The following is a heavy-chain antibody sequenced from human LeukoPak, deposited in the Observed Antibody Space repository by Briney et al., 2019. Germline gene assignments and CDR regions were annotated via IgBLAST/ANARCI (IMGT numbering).Heavy chain of an antibody. CDR3: AKDLTYTSQGGSDS. CDR2: IQVDGSKG. J-gene: IGHJ4*02. D-gene: IGHD3-16*01. V-gene: IGHV3-30*02. CDR1: GFTVSSNY. Sequence: PGGSLRLSCAASGFTVSSNYMSWVRQAPGKGLEWVAFIQVDGSKGSYADSVRGRFTISRDNSKNTLYLQMNSLRAEDTALYFCAKDLTYTSQGGSDSWGQGTLVIVSS.